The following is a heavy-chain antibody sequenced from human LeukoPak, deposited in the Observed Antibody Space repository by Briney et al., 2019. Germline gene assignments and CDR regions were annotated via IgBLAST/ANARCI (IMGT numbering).Heavy chain of an antibody. V-gene: IGHV1-2*05. CDR1: GYTFTGYY. J-gene: IGHJ4*02. Sequence: VASVKVSCKASGYTFTGYYMHWVRQTPGQGLEWMGRINPNVGGTNYAQKFQGRVTMTRDTSISTAFLELSRLRSDDTDVYYCARASLYVSGSYHNDYWGQGTLVTVSS. D-gene: IGHD3-10*01. CDR2: INPNVGGT. CDR3: ARASLYVSGSYHNDY.